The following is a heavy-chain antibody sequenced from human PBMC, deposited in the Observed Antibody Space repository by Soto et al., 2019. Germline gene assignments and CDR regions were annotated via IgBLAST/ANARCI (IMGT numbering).Heavy chain of an antibody. CDR1: GGPISTSSYY. Sequence: PSETLSLTCTDSGGPISTSSYYWGWIRQPPGKGLEWIGSIYYSGSTYYNPSLKSRVTISVDTSKNQFSLKLSSVTAADTAVYYCARDRGGVASNWFDSWGQG. V-gene: IGHV4-39*07. CDR3: ARDRGGVASNWFDS. J-gene: IGHJ5*02. CDR2: IYYSGST. D-gene: IGHD3-10*01.